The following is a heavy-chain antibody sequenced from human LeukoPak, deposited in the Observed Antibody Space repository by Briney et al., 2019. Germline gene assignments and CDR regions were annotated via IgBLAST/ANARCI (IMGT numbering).Heavy chain of an antibody. CDR1: GFTFSSYA. J-gene: IGHJ6*03. D-gene: IGHD7-27*01. V-gene: IGHV3-30*04. CDR2: ISYDGSNK. CDR3: AKDLHPETGAYYMDV. Sequence: GGSLRLSCAASGFTFSSYAMHWVRQAPGKGLEWVAVISYDGSNKYYADSVKGRFTISRDNSKNSLYLQMNSLRAEDTAVYYCAKDLHPETGAYYMDVWGKGTTVTVSS.